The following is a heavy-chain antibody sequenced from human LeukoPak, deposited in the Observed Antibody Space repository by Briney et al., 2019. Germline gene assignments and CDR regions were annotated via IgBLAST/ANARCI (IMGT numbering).Heavy chain of an antibody. Sequence: GGSLRLSCAASGFTFSSYGMHWVRQAPGKGLEWVAFIRYDGSNKYYADFVKGRFTISRDNSKNTLYLQMNSLRAEDTAVYYWAKSPPGIAAASPDYWGQGTLVTVSS. V-gene: IGHV3-30*02. CDR3: AKSPPGIAAASPDY. CDR2: IRYDGSNK. J-gene: IGHJ4*02. D-gene: IGHD6-13*01. CDR1: GFTFSSYG.